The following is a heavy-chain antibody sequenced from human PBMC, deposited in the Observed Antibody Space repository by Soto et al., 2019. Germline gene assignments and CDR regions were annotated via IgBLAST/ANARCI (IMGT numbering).Heavy chain of an antibody. Sequence: EVQLVESGGGLVQPGGSLRLSCAASGFTFSSFWMHWVRQGPGKGLVWLSRINFDGTRTTYADSVKGRFTISRDSAKDTVYLQMNSLRAEDTAVYYCARGAGGRYYNDYWGQGTLVTVSS. CDR3: ARGAGGRYYNDY. CDR2: INFDGTRT. D-gene: IGHD1-26*01. J-gene: IGHJ4*02. V-gene: IGHV3-74*01. CDR1: GFTFSSFW.